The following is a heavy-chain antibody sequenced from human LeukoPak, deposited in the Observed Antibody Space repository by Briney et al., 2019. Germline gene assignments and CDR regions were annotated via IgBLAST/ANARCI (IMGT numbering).Heavy chain of an antibody. Sequence: GGSLRLSCAASGFTFSSYAMHWVRQAPGKGLEWVAVISYDGSNKYYADSVKGRFTISRDNSKNTLYLQMNSLRAEDTAMYYCARDMMEYSSSSDYWGQGTLVTVSS. CDR2: ISYDGSNK. V-gene: IGHV3-30-3*01. CDR1: GFTFSSYA. D-gene: IGHD6-6*01. J-gene: IGHJ4*02. CDR3: ARDMMEYSSSSDY.